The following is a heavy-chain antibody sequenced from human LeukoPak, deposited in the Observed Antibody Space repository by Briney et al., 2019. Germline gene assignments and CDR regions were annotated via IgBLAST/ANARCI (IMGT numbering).Heavy chain of an antibody. V-gene: IGHV3-30*18. CDR1: GFTFSSYG. D-gene: IGHD2-2*01. J-gene: IGHJ4*02. CDR2: ISYDGSNK. Sequence: GGPLRLSCAASGFTFSSYGMHWVRQAPGKGLEWVAVISYDGSNKYYADSVKGRFTISRDNSKNTLYLQMNSLRAEDTAVYYCAKAPPAATYYFDYWGQGTLVTVSS. CDR3: AKAPPAATYYFDY.